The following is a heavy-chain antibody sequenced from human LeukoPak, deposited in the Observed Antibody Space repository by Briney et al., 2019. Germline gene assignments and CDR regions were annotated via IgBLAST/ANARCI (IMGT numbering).Heavy chain of an antibody. CDR2: IYPGDSDI. D-gene: IGHD5-24*01. J-gene: IGHJ4*02. CDR1: GYSFTNYW. V-gene: IGHV5-51*06. Sequence: GESLKISCKGSGYSFTNYWIGWVRQMPGKGLEWMGIIYPGDSDIRYSPSFQGQVIFSADKSISTAYLQWSSLKASDTAMYYCARSVEMSTLREPFDYWGQGTLVTVSS. CDR3: ARSVEMSTLREPFDY.